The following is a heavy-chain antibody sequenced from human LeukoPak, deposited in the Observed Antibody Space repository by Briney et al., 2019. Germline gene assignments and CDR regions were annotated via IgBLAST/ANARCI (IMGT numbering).Heavy chain of an antibody. Sequence: SETLSLTCAVYGGSFSGYYWSWIRQPPGEGLEWIGEINHSGSTNYNPSLKSRVTISVDTSKNQFSLKLSSVTAADTAVYYCARGHNWFDPWGQGTLVTVSS. CDR2: INHSGST. J-gene: IGHJ5*02. CDR1: GGSFSGYY. CDR3: ARGHNWFDP. V-gene: IGHV4-34*01.